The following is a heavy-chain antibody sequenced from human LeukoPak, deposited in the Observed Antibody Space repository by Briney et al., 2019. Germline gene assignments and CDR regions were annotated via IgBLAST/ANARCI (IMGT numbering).Heavy chain of an antibody. J-gene: IGHJ4*02. CDR2: INPNSGGT. D-gene: IGHD1-26*01. CDR1: Y. CDR3: ARANLRMYSQGVRYFDY. Sequence: YMHWVRQAPGQGVEWMGWINPNSGGTNYAQKFQGRVTMTRDTSISTAYMELSRLRSDDTAVYYCARANLRMYSQGVRYFDYWGQGTLVTVSS. V-gene: IGHV1-2*02.